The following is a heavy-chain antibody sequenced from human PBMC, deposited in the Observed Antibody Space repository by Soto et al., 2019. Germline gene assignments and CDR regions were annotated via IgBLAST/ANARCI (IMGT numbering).Heavy chain of an antibody. CDR3: ARWGVLALYPLRSYTEDDYFDY. D-gene: IGHD2-2*02. V-gene: IGHV1-18*04. CDR1: GYTFTSYG. CDR2: ISAYNGNT. J-gene: IGHJ4*02. Sequence: GASVKVSCKASGYTFTSYGISWVRQAPGQGLEWMGWISAYNGNTNYAQKLQGRVTLTTDTSTSTAYMELRSLRSDGTAVYYCARWGVLALYPLRSYTEDDYFDYWGQGTLVTVSS.